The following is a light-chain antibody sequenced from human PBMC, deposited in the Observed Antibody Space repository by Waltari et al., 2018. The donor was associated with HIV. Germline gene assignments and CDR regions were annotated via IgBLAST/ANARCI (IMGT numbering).Light chain of an antibody. CDR2: GTS. CDR3: QQYDKSLT. Sequence: EIVLTQSPDTLSLSAGQRTTLSCRASQSLSSKFLAWYQQRPGQAPRLLISGTSDRATGIPDRFRGSGSGTDFTLTISRLEPEDSAVYHCQQYDKSLTFGQGTKLEI. J-gene: IGKJ2*01. CDR1: QSLSSKF. V-gene: IGKV3-20*01.